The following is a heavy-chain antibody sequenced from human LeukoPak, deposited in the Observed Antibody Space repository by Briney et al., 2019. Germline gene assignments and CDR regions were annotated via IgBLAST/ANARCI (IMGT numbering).Heavy chain of an antibody. CDR1: GFPFSSYA. CDR3: AKDLTPVAALIYY. J-gene: IGHJ4*02. CDR2: ISGSGGST. Sequence: QPGGSLRLSCAAYGFPFSSYAMIWVRQAPGKGLEYVSAISGSGGSTYYADSVKGRLIISRDNSKNTLYLQMNSLRAEDTAVYYCAKDLTPVAALIYYWGQGTLVTVSS. V-gene: IGHV3-23*01. D-gene: IGHD2-15*01.